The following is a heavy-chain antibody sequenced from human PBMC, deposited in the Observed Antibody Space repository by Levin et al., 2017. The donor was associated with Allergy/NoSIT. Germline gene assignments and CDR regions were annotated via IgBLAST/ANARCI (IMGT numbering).Heavy chain of an antibody. Sequence: GGSLRLSCAASGFTFSSYGMHWVRQAPGKGLEWVAVIWYDGSNKYYADSVKGRFTISRDNSKNTLYLQMNSLRAEDTAVYYCARGFGTGYFDYWGQGTLVTVSS. CDR3: ARGFGTGYFDY. CDR2: IWYDGSNK. V-gene: IGHV3-33*01. D-gene: IGHD1-7*01. J-gene: IGHJ4*02. CDR1: GFTFSSYG.